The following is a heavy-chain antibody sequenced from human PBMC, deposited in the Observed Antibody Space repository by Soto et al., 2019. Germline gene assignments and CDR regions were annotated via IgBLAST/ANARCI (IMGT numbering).Heavy chain of an antibody. CDR2: IYYSGST. CDR1: GGSISSGGYY. CDR3: ARGIYYDFWSGYPGYFDY. V-gene: IGHV4-31*03. Sequence: QVQLQESGPGLVKPSQTLSLTYTVSGGSISSGGYYWSWIRQHPGKGLEWIGYIYYSGSTYYNPSLKSRVTISVDTSKNQFSLKLSSVTAADTAVYYCARGIYYDFWSGYPGYFDYWGQGTLVTVSS. J-gene: IGHJ4*02. D-gene: IGHD3-3*01.